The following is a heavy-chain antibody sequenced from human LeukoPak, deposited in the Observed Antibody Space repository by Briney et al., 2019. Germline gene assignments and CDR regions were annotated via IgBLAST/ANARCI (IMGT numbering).Heavy chain of an antibody. CDR1: GFTFSSYA. J-gene: IGHJ4*02. V-gene: IGHV3-23*01. CDR2: ISGSGGST. Sequence: GGSLRLSCAASGFTFSSYAMSWVRQAPGKGLEWVSAISGSGGSTYYADSVKGRFTISRDNSKNTLYLQMNSLRAEDTAVYYSAKSSRRMDGYPQFDYWGQGTLVTVSS. CDR3: AKSSRRMDGYPQFDY. D-gene: IGHD5-24*01.